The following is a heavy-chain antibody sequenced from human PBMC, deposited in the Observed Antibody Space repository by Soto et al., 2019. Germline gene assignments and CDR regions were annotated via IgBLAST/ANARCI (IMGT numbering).Heavy chain of an antibody. CDR2: VSIGGTT. Sequence: DVQLLESGGGLVQPEGSLRLSCAASGFTFSSYAMGWVRQGPGKGLEWVAVVSIGGTTHYADSVRGRFTIPRDNSKNTLSLQLSSLTAGDTAVYFCANRRVAGRQFDSWGQGALVTDSS. J-gene: IGHJ4*02. CDR3: ANRRVAGRQFDS. V-gene: IGHV3-23*01. CDR1: GFTFSSYA.